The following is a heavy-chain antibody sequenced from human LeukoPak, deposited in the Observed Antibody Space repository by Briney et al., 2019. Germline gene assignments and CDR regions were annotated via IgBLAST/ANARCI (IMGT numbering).Heavy chain of an antibody. J-gene: IGHJ6*02. Sequence: SQTLSLTCTVSGGSISSGSYYWSWIRQPAGKGLEWIGRIYTSGSTNCNPSLKSRVTISVDTSKNQFSLKLSSVTAADTAVYYCAKIAVAGNYYYYGMDVWGQGTTVTVSS. CDR1: GGSISSGSYY. CDR2: IYTSGST. CDR3: AKIAVAGNYYYYGMDV. V-gene: IGHV4-61*02. D-gene: IGHD6-19*01.